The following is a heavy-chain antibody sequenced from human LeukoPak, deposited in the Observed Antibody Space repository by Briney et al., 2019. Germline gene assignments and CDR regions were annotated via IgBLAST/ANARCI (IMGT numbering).Heavy chain of an antibody. D-gene: IGHD3-22*01. CDR3: AKRGHYDSAGLRAPFDF. J-gene: IGHJ4*02. Sequence: GESLTLTCAASGFIFSSYALSWVRQPPGKGLEWVSDISASGNATYYADSVKGRFTISRDNSKNTVHLQMNSLRAEDTAVYYCAKRGHYDSAGLRAPFDFWGQGVLVTVSS. CDR1: GFIFSSYA. V-gene: IGHV3-23*01. CDR2: ISASGNAT.